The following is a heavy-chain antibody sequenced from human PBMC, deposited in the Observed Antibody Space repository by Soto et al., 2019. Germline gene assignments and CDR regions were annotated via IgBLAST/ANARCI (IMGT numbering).Heavy chain of an antibody. J-gene: IGHJ6*02. D-gene: IGHD6-19*01. CDR3: AIPEYSSGVLGMDV. CDR1: GYAFTSYA. V-gene: IGHV1-3*01. CDR2: INAGNGNT. Sequence: ASVEVSCKXSGYAFTSYAMHWVRQAPGQRLEWMGWINAGNGNTKYSQKFQGRVTITRDTSASTAYMELSSLRSEDTAVYYCAIPEYSSGVLGMDVWGQGTTVTVSS.